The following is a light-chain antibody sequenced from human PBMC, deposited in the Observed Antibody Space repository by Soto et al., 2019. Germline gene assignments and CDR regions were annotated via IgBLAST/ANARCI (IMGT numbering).Light chain of an antibody. CDR2: EAT. CDR1: SSDVGSNNL. J-gene: IGLJ2*01. CDR3: CSYAGTSTYVV. Sequence: QSALTQPASVSGSPGQSITISCTGTSSDVGSNNLVSWYQQRPGKAPKLMIYEATERPSGVSDRFSGSKSGNTASLTISGLQAEDEADYHCCSYAGTSTYVVFGGGTKLTVL. V-gene: IGLV2-23*01.